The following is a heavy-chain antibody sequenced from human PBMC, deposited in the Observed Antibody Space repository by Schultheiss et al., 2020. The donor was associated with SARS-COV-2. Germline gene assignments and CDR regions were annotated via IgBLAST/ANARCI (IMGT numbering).Heavy chain of an antibody. Sequence: GGSLRLSCAASGFAVSSNYMSWVRQAPGKGLEWVSAITGGGDNTHYTDSVRGRFTISRDNSQNTLFLQMNSLGAEDTAVYYCARVRGQWLVNFDYWGQGTLVTVSS. J-gene: IGHJ4*02. V-gene: IGHV3-23*01. D-gene: IGHD6-19*01. CDR3: ARVRGQWLVNFDY. CDR1: GFAVSSNY. CDR2: ITGGGDNT.